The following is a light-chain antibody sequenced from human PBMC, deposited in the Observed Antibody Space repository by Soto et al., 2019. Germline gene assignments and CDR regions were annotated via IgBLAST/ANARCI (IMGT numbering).Light chain of an antibody. V-gene: IGLV2-14*01. CDR2: EVS. J-gene: IGLJ1*01. CDR3: SSYTSSSTYV. CDR1: TSDFGGYNY. Sequence: QSVLTQPASVSASPGQSITISCTGTTSDFGGYNYVSWYQQHPGKAPKLMIYEVSNRPSGVSNRFSGSKSGNTASLTISGLQAEDEADYYCSSYTSSSTYVFGTGTKVTVL.